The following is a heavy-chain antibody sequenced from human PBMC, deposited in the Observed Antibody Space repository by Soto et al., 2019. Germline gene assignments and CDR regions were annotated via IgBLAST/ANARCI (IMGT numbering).Heavy chain of an antibody. D-gene: IGHD1-26*01. V-gene: IGHV1-69*13. CDR2: IIPIFGTA. CDR1: GGTFSSYT. CDR3: ARGGSYYHNYYYGMDV. Sequence: ASVKVSCKASGGTFSSYTISWVRQAPGQGLEWMGGIIPIFGTANYAQKFQGRVTITADESTSTAYMELSSLRSEDTAVYYCARGGSYYHNYYYGMDVWGKGTTVTVS. J-gene: IGHJ6*04.